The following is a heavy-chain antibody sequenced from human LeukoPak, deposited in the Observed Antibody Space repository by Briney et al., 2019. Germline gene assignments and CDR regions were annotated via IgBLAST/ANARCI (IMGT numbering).Heavy chain of an antibody. CDR3: TTYSSGSCPL. CDR1: GITFSNAW. Sequence: PGGSPRLSCAASGITFSNAWMTWVRQAPGKGLEWVGRIYTSSNGETTDYGAPVKGRCSMSRDDVINTPYLQMNSRKTEDTAGDYCTTYSSGSCPLWGQATLVTVCS. D-gene: IGHD6-19*01. J-gene: IGHJ4*02. V-gene: IGHV3-15*01. CDR2: IYTSSNGETT.